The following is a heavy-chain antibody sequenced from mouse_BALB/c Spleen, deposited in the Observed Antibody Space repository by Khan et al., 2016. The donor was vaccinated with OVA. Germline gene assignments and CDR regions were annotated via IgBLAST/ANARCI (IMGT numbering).Heavy chain of an antibody. Sequence: EVQLQQSGPELVKPGASVKMSCKPSGYTFTEYTLHWVKQSHGKSLEWIGVINPNNGVTSYNQKFKGKATLTVDKSSSTAYMEFRSLTSEDSAVYCCARDAGRYGGQGTSVTVSS. CDR2: INPNNGVT. J-gene: IGHJ4*01. D-gene: IGHD3-3*01. V-gene: IGHV1-22*01. CDR1: GYTFTEYT. CDR3: ARDAGRY.